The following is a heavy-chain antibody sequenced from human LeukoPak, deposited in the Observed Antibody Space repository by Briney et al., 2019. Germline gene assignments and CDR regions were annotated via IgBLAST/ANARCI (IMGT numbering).Heavy chain of an antibody. J-gene: IGHJ6*03. CDR3: AREYNWNYFHYYYMDV. V-gene: IGHV3-7*01. CDR1: GFTFSSYW. Sequence: GGSLRLSCAASGFTFSSYWMSWVRQAPGKGLEWVANIKQDGSEKYYVDSVKGRFTIFRDNAKNSLYLQMNSLRAEDTAVYYCAREYNWNYFHYYYMDVWGKGTTVTVSS. D-gene: IGHD1-7*01. CDR2: IKQDGSEK.